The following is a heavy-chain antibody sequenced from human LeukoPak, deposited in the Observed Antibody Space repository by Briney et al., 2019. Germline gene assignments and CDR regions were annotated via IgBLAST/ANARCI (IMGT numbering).Heavy chain of an antibody. V-gene: IGHV4-61*02. CDR3: ARGTPSDSSSWYYYYYYYMDV. J-gene: IGHJ6*03. CDR1: GGSVSSGSYY. CDR2: IYTSGST. Sequence: SETLSLTCTVSGGSVSSGSYYWSWIRQPAGKGLEWIGRIYTSGSTNYNPSLKSRVTISVDTSKNQFSLKLSSVTAADTAVYYCARGTPSDSSSWYYYYYYYMDVWGKGTTVTISS. D-gene: IGHD6-13*01.